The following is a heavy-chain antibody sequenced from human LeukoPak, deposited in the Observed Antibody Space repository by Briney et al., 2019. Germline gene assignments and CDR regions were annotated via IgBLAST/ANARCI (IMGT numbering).Heavy chain of an antibody. J-gene: IGHJ4*02. D-gene: IGHD3-22*01. Sequence: RSSETLSLTCTVSGGSVNSGTYYWSWIRQPPGKGLEWIGNIYSSGSAYYNPSLKSRVTMSVDTSKNQFSLKLSSVTAADTAVYYCARYYFDRSGFYLLDYWGQGTLVTVSS. CDR1: GGSVNSGTYY. CDR3: ARYYFDRSGFYLLDY. V-gene: IGHV4-39*07. CDR2: IYSSGSA.